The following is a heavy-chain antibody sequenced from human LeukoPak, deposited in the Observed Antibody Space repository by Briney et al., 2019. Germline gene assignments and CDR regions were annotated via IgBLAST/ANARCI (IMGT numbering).Heavy chain of an antibody. CDR3: ARGGRDSSSWFFDY. CDR2: ISGNNGNT. D-gene: IGHD6-13*01. V-gene: IGHV1-18*01. CDR1: GYTFTTYG. J-gene: IGHJ4*02. Sequence: ASVKVSCKASGYTFTTYGISWVRQAPGQGLEWMTWISGNNGNTDFAKNFHGRVTMTTDTSTTTVYMELRSLKSDDTAVYFCARGGRDSSSWFFDYWGQGTLATVSS.